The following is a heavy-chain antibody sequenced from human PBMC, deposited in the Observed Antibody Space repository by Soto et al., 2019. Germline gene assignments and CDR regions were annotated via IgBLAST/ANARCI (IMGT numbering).Heavy chain of an antibody. D-gene: IGHD4-17*01. J-gene: IGHJ3*02. CDR1: GGSISSYY. CDR3: ARRYGSAFDI. Sequence: QVQLQESGPGLEKPSETLSLTCTVSGGSISSYYWSWIRQPPGKGLEWIGYIFYSGSTNYNPSLKSRVTISVDTSKNQFSLKLSSVTAADTAVYYCARRYGSAFDIWGHGTMVTVSS. V-gene: IGHV4-59*01. CDR2: IFYSGST.